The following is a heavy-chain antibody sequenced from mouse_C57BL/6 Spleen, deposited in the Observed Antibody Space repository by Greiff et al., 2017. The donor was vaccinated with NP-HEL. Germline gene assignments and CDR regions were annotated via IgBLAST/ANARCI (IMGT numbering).Heavy chain of an antibody. D-gene: IGHD3-2*02. V-gene: IGHV1-42*01. Sequence: VQLKESGPELVKPGASVKISCKASGYSFTGYYMNWVKQSPEKSLEWIGEINPSTGGTTYNQKFKAKATLTVDKSSSTAYMQLKSLTSEDSAVYYCARELRLEAYWGQGTLVTVSA. CDR1: GYSFTGYY. J-gene: IGHJ3*01. CDR3: ARELRLEAY. CDR2: INPSTGGT.